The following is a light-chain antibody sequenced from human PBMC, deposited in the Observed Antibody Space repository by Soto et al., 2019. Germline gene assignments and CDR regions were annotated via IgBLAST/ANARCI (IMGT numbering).Light chain of an antibody. J-gene: IGKJ1*01. CDR1: QNISSSY. Sequence: EIVLTQSPGTLSLSPVERATLSCRASQNISSSYLAWYQQKPAQAPRLLIYGASSRATGIPDRFSGSGSGTDFTLTISRLEPEDFAIYYCQKYNNWPRTCGQGNKGDIK. CDR3: QKYNNWPRT. V-gene: IGKV3-20*01. CDR2: GAS.